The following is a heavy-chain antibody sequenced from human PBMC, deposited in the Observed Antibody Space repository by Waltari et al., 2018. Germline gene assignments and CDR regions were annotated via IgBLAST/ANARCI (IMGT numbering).Heavy chain of an antibody. V-gene: IGHV4-30-4*08. CDR1: GGSISSGDYY. J-gene: IGHJ5*02. D-gene: IGHD3-22*01. Sequence: QVQLQESGPGLVKPSQTLSLTCTVSGGSISSGDYYWSWIRQPPGKGLEWIGYIYYSGSTYYNPSLKSRVTISVDTSKNQFSLKLSSVTAADTAVYYCARGRLTYYYDSSGYYSPWGQGTPVTVSS. CDR3: ARGRLTYYYDSSGYYSP. CDR2: IYYSGST.